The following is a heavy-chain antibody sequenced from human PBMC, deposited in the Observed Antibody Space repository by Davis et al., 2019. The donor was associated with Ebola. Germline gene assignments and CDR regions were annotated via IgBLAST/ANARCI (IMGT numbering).Heavy chain of an antibody. CDR2: IYYSGST. CDR3: ARLCFRESLGY. CDR1: GGSISSSSYY. D-gene: IGHD3-10*01. Sequence: GSLRLSCTVSGGSISSSSYYWGWIRQPPGKGLEWIGSIYYSGSTYYNPSLKSRVTISVDTSKNQFSLKLSSVTAADTAVYYCARLCFRESLGYWGQGTLVTVSS. J-gene: IGHJ4*02. V-gene: IGHV4-39*01.